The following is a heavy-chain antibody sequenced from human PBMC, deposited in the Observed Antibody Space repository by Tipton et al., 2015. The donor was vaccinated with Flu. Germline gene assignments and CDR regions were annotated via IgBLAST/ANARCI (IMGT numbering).Heavy chain of an antibody. CDR1: GGSISSYY. Sequence: TLSLTCTVSGGSISSYYWSWIRQPPGKGLEWIGYIYYSGSTNYNPSLKSRVTISVDTSKNQFSLKLSSVTAADTAVYYCARPRSIAARHDAFDIWGQGTMVTVSS. D-gene: IGHD6-6*01. J-gene: IGHJ3*02. V-gene: IGHV4-59*08. CDR2: IYYSGST. CDR3: ARPRSIAARHDAFDI.